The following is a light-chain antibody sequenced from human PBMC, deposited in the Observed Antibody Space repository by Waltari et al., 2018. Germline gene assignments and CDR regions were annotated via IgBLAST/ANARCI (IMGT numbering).Light chain of an antibody. CDR3: QVWDSGSGHLV. V-gene: IGLV3-21*02. CDR1: NIGLKV. J-gene: IGLJ3*02. Sequence: YVLTQPPSMSVAPGQTAKITCEGTNIGLKVVHWYQQRPGQAPVLVVYDDADRPSGIPERYSGSNSANTAALTISRVVAGDEADYYCQVWDSGSGHLVFGGGTKVTVL. CDR2: DDA.